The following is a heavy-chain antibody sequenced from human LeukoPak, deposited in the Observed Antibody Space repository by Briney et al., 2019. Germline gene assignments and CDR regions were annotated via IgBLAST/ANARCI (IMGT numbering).Heavy chain of an antibody. Sequence: PSETLSLTCTVSGGSISSYYWSWIRQPAGKGLEWIGRIYTSGSTNYNPSLKSRVTISVDTSKNQFSLKLSSVIAADTAVYYCARGRPIVVVPGYMDVWGKGTTVTVSS. J-gene: IGHJ6*03. V-gene: IGHV4-4*07. CDR2: IYTSGST. D-gene: IGHD2-2*01. CDR1: GGSISSYY. CDR3: ARGRPIVVVPGYMDV.